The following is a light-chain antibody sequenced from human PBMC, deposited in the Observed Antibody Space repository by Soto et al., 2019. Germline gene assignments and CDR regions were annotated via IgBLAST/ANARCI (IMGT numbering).Light chain of an antibody. CDR2: GNI. CDR1: GSNTGACYD. J-gene: IGLJ2*01. CDR3: QSYDSRLSGYVI. V-gene: IGLV1-40*02. Sequence: VAHPPSVSAAPRQTVTISFTGSGSNTGACYDVHWYQHLPGRAPTLLIYGNIIRPSGVPDRFSASKSGSSAYPAIPGIQAEDEGAYSCQSYDSRLSGYVIFGRGTKVTV.